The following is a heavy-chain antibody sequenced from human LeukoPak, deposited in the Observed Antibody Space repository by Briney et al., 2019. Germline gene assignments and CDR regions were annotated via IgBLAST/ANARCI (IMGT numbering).Heavy chain of an antibody. CDR2: INHSGST. Sequence: SETLSLICTVSGYSISSGYYWGWIRQPPGKGLEWIGEINHSGSTNYNPSLKSRVTISVDTSKNQFSLKLSSVTAADTAVYYCARDVSGNGNYWGQGTLVTVSS. CDR1: GYSISSGYY. CDR3: ARDVSGNGNY. V-gene: IGHV4-38-2*02. D-gene: IGHD4-23*01. J-gene: IGHJ4*02.